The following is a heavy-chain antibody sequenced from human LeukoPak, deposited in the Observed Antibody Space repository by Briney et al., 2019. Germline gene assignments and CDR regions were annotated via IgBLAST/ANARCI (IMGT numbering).Heavy chain of an antibody. V-gene: IGHV3-23*01. CDR2: ISGSGGST. CDR1: RFTFSSYA. J-gene: IGHJ4*02. D-gene: IGHD5-18*01. Sequence: PGGSLRLSCAASRFTFSSYAMSWVRQAPGKVLEWVSAISGSGGSTYHADSVKGRFTISRDNSKNTMYLQMNSLRAEDTAVYYCASDVDTATFDYWGQGTLVTVSS. CDR3: ASDVDTATFDY.